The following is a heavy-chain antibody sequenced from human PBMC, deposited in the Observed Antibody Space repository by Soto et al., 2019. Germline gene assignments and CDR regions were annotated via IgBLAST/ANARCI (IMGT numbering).Heavy chain of an antibody. J-gene: IGHJ4*02. V-gene: IGHV3-30*03. CDR1: GFTFSSYG. CDR2: ISYDGSNK. D-gene: IGHD3-22*01. CDR3: AGYYYDSSGYVYFDY. Sequence: QVQLVESGGGVVQPGRSLRLSCAASGFTFSSYGMHWVRQAPVKGLEWVAVISYDGSNKYYADSVKGRFTISRDNSKNTLYLQMNSLRAEDTAVYYCAGYYYDSSGYVYFDYWGQGTLVTVSS.